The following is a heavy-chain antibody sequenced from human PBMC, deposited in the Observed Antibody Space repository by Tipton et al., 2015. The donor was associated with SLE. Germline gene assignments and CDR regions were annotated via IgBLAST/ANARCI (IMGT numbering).Heavy chain of an antibody. CDR2: IGYGGST. Sequence: TLSLTCTVSGDSISSGGYYWSWIRQHPGKGLEWIGYIGYGGSTYYNPSLKSRVTISMDTSKNQFSLKLTSVTAADTAVYYCARGGGGGYDYFDYWGQGTLVTVSS. V-gene: IGHV4-31*03. CDR1: GDSISSGGYY. CDR3: ARGGGGGYDYFDY. D-gene: IGHD5-12*01. J-gene: IGHJ4*02.